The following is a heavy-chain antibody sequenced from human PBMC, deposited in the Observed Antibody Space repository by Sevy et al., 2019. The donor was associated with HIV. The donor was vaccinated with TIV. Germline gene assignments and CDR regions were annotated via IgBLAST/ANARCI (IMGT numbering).Heavy chain of an antibody. Sequence: GGSLRLSCAASGFTFSSYWMHWVRQAPGKGLVWVSRINSDGSSTSYADSVKGRFTISRDNAKNTLYLQMNSLRAEDTAVYYCARDGVVSAAHYYYYGMDVWGQGTTVTVSS. CDR2: INSDGSST. D-gene: IGHD3-16*01. V-gene: IGHV3-74*01. J-gene: IGHJ6*02. CDR1: GFTFSSYW. CDR3: ARDGVVSAAHYYYYGMDV.